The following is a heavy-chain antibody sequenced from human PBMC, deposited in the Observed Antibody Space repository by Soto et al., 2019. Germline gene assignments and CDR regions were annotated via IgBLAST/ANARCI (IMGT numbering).Heavy chain of an antibody. CDR2: INSDGSST. V-gene: IGHV3-74*01. D-gene: IGHD3-16*01. J-gene: IGHJ4*02. CDR3: VARDYVWEYDY. Sequence: EVQLVESGGGLVQPGGSLRLSCAASGFTFSSYWMHWVRQAPGKGLVWVSRINSDGSSTSYADSVKGRFTISRDNAKNTLYLQMNSLRAEDTAVYYCVARDYVWEYDYWGQGTLVTVSS. CDR1: GFTFSSYW.